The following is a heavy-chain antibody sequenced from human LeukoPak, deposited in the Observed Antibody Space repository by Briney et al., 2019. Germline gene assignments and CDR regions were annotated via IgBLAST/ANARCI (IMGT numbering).Heavy chain of an antibody. V-gene: IGHV4-30-2*01. CDR1: GGSISSGGYS. Sequence: SETLSLTCAVSGGSISSGGYSWSWIRQPPGKGLEWIGYIYHSGSTYYNPSLKSRVTISVDRSKNQFSLKLSSATAADTAVYYCARARAVTIDYWGQGTLVTVSS. D-gene: IGHD4-17*01. CDR3: ARARAVTIDY. CDR2: IYHSGST. J-gene: IGHJ4*02.